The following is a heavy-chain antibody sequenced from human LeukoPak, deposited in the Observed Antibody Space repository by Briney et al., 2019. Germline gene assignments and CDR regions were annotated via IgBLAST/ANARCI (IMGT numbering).Heavy chain of an antibody. CDR2: ISSSSSTI. V-gene: IGHV3-48*04. CDR3: ARDPSTPQQLGNFDY. D-gene: IGHD6-13*01. J-gene: IGHJ4*02. CDR1: GFTFSSYS. Sequence: TGGSLRLSCAASGFTFSSYSMNWVRQAPGKGPEWVSYISSSSSTIYYADSVEGRFTISRDNAKNSLYLQMNSLRAEDTAVYYCARDPSTPQQLGNFDYWGQGTLVTVSS.